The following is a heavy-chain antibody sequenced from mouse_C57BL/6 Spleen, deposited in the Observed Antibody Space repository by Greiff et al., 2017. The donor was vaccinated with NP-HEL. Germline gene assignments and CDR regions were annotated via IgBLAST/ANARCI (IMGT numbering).Heavy chain of an antibody. J-gene: IGHJ2*01. V-gene: IGHV1-64*01. D-gene: IGHD2-4*01. CDR1: CYTFTSYW. CDR3: AREGLITAED. Sequence: QVQLPQPGAELVKPGASVKLSCKASCYTFTSYWMHLVKQRPGQVLEWIGMIHPNSGSTNYNEQFKSKSTLPVDKSSSTAYMQLSSRTSEDSAVYYCAREGLITAEDWGQGTTLTVSS. CDR2: IHPNSGST.